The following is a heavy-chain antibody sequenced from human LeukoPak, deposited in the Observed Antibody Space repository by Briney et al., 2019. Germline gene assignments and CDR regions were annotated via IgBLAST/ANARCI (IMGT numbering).Heavy chain of an antibody. J-gene: IGHJ4*02. CDR3: AKGTYSSSPRDY. CDR1: GFTFSNYW. CDR2: INTDASST. Sequence: GGSLRLSCAASGFTFSNYWMHWVRQAPGKGLVWVSRINTDASSTTYASSVKGRFTISRDNSKNTLFLQMNSLRAEDTAVYYCAKGTYSSSPRDYWSQGTLVTVSS. V-gene: IGHV3-74*01. D-gene: IGHD6-6*01.